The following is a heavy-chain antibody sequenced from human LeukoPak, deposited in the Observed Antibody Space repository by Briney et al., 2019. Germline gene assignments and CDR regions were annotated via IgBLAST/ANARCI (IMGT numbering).Heavy chain of an antibody. V-gene: IGHV4-59*08. CDR2: IYYSGST. Sequence: SETLSLTYTVSGGSISSYYWSWIRQPPGKGQEWIGFIYYSGSTKYNPSLKSRVTISVDTSKNQFSLKLSSVTAADTAVYYCARHSESSPHYFDYWGQGTLVTVSS. CDR1: GGSISSYY. J-gene: IGHJ4*02. D-gene: IGHD3-10*01. CDR3: ARHSESSPHYFDY.